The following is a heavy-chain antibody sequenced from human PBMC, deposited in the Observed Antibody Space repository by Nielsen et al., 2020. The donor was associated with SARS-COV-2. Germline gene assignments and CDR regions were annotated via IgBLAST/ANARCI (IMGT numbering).Heavy chain of an antibody. D-gene: IGHD3-10*01. CDR2: ISVSGT. Sequence: GGSLRLSCAASGFTFSSYAMSWVRQAPGKGLEWVSAISVSGTYYADSVKGRFTISRDNSKNTVYLQMNSLRGEDTAVYYCAKDRSTMVRGVMSRRYFDYWGQGTLVTVSS. CDR1: GFTFSSYA. J-gene: IGHJ4*02. CDR3: AKDRSTMVRGVMSRRYFDY. V-gene: IGHV3-23*01.